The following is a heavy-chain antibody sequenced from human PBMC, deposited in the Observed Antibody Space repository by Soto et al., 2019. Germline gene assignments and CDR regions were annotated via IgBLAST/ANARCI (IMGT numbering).Heavy chain of an antibody. CDR3: ARGAVSSSSNHYYYYYYMDV. CDR1: GYTFTSYD. J-gene: IGHJ6*03. CDR2: MNPNSGNT. V-gene: IGHV1-8*01. D-gene: IGHD2-2*01. Sequence: QVPLVQSGAEVKKPGASVKVSCKASGYTFTSYDINWVRQATGQGLEWMGWMNPNSGNTGYAQKFQGRVTMTRNTSISTAYMELSSLRSEDTAVYYCARGAVSSSSNHYYYYYYMDVWGKGTTVTVSS.